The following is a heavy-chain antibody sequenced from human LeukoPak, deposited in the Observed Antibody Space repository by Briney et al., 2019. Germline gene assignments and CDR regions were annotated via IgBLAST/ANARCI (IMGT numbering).Heavy chain of an antibody. J-gene: IGHJ4*02. CDR1: GGSISSSSYY. D-gene: IGHD5-12*01. Sequence: SETLSLTCTVSGGSISSSSYYWGWIRQPPGKGLEWIGGLYYRGSPYYNPSLKSRVTISVDTSKNQFSLKLNSVTAADTVVYYCARYSGYGPVDYWGQGTLVAVSS. CDR2: LYYRGSP. V-gene: IGHV4-39*01. CDR3: ARYSGYGPVDY.